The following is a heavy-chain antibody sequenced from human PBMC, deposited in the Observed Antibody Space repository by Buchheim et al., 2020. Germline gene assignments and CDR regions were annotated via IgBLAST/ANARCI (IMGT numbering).Heavy chain of an antibody. CDR3: ARIRVTALSSPNSNYYMDV. Sequence: EVQLVESGGGLVKPGGSLRLSCAASGFTFSSHSMNWVRRAPGKGLEWVSSISSGGGYIYYADPEKGRFTIPRDNAKNSLYLQMNSLRVEDTALYYCARIRVTALSSPNSNYYMDVWGKGTT. D-gene: IGHD6-13*01. J-gene: IGHJ6*03. V-gene: IGHV3-21*01. CDR2: ISSGGGYI. CDR1: GFTFSSHS.